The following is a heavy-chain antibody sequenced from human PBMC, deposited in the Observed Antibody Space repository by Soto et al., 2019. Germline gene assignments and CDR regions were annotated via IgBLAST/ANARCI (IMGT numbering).Heavy chain of an antibody. CDR3: AKSPRGFYDLAYYYYMDV. V-gene: IGHV3-23*01. D-gene: IGHD3-3*01. J-gene: IGHJ6*03. CDR1: GFTFSSYA. CDR2: ISGSGGST. Sequence: GGSLRLSCAASGFTFSSYAMSWVRQAPGKGLEWVSAISGSGGSTYYADSVKGRFTISRDNSKNTLYLQTNSLRAEDTAIYYCAKSPRGFYDLAYYYYMDVWGKGTTVTVSS.